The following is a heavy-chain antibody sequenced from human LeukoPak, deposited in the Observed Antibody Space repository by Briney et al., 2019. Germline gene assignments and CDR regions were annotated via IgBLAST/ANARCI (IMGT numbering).Heavy chain of an antibody. D-gene: IGHD2-2*01. CDR3: ASQGYCSSTSCDQNYFYYGMDG. CDR2: MNPNSGNT. CDR1: GYTFTSYD. Sequence: ASVKVSYKASGYTFTSYDINWVRQATGQGLEWMGWMNPNSGNTGYAQKFQGRVTMTRNTSISTAYMELSSLRSEDTAVYYCASQGYCSSTSCDQNYFYYGMDGWGQGTTVTVSS. J-gene: IGHJ6*02. V-gene: IGHV1-8*01.